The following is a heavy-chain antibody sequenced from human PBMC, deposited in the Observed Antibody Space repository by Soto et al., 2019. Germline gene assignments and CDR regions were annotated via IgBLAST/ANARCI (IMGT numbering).Heavy chain of an antibody. V-gene: IGHV1-69*08. J-gene: IGHJ6*02. CDR3: ARDGRWLLGLYPYYGMDV. Sequence: QVQLVQSGAEVTKPGSSVKVSCKASGGTFSSYTISWVRQAPGQGLEWMGRIIPILGIANYAQKFQGRVKITADKSTSTAYVELSSLRSEDTAVYYCARDGRWLLGLYPYYGMDVWGQGTTVAVS. D-gene: IGHD2-2*01. CDR1: GGTFSSYT. CDR2: IIPILGIA.